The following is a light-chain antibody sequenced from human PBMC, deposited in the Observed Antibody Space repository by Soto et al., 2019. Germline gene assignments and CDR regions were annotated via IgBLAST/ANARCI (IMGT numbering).Light chain of an antibody. Sequence: QSVLTQPPSASGCFGQSVTISCTGTSSDVGGYNYVSWYQQHPGKAPKLMIYEVSERPSGVPDRFSGSKSGNTASLTVSGLQAVDEADYYCSSYSGTNYHYVFGTGTKVTVL. CDR3: SSYSGTNYHYV. CDR1: SSDVGGYNY. CDR2: EVS. J-gene: IGLJ1*01. V-gene: IGLV2-8*01.